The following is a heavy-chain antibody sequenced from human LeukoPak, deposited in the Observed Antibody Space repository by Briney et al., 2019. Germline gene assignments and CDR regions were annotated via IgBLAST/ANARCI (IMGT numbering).Heavy chain of an antibody. V-gene: IGHV3-74*01. D-gene: IGHD3-22*01. Sequence: GGSLRLSCAASGFTFSSYAMSWVRQAPGKGLEWVSRINPDGSTTTYADSVKGRFTIPRDNAENTVYLQMNSLRAEDTAVYYCARVLSGSWDWFDPWGQGALVTVSS. CDR3: ARVLSGSWDWFDP. CDR1: GFTFSSYA. J-gene: IGHJ5*02. CDR2: INPDGSTT.